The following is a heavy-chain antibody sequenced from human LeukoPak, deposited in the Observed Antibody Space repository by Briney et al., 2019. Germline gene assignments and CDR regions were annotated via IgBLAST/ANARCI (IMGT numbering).Heavy chain of an antibody. CDR2: ISYDGSNK. CDR1: GFTFSSYS. Sequence: GGSLRLSCAASGFTFSSYSMMWVRQAPGKGLEWVAVISYDGSNKYYADSVKGRFTISRDNSKNTLYLQMNSLRAEDTAVYYCARGLLWFGELLPFDYWGQGTLVTVSS. J-gene: IGHJ4*02. CDR3: ARGLLWFGELLPFDY. D-gene: IGHD3-10*01. V-gene: IGHV3-30*03.